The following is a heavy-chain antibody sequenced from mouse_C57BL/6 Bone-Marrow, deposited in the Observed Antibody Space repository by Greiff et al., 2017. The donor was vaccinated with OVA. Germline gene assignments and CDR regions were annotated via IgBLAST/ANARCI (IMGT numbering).Heavy chain of an antibody. CDR2: ISDGGSYT. V-gene: IGHV5-4*01. D-gene: IGHD1-1*01. J-gene: IGHJ3*01. CDR1: GFTFSSYA. CDR3: ARALYYYGIPFAY. Sequence: DVHLVESGGGLVKPGGSLKLSCAASGFTFSSYAMSWVRQTPEKRLEWVATISDGGSYTYYPDNVKGRFTISRDNAKNNLYLQMSHLKSEDTAMYYCARALYYYGIPFAYWGQGTLVTVSA.